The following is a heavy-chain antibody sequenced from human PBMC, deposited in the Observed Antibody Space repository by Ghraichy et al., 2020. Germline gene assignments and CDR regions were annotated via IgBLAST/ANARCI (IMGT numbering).Heavy chain of an antibody. Sequence: ESLNISCTVSGGSISSYYWSWIRQPPGKGLEWIGYIYTSGSTNYNPSLKSRVTISVDTSKNQFSLKLSSVTAADTAVYYCARLSMVRGVRGRPDYYGMDVWGQGTTVTVSS. CDR1: GGSISSYY. V-gene: IGHV4-4*09. D-gene: IGHD3-10*01. CDR2: IYTSGST. CDR3: ARLSMVRGVRGRPDYYGMDV. J-gene: IGHJ6*02.